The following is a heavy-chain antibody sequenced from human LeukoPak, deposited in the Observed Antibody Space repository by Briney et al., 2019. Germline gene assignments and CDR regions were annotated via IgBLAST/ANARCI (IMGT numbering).Heavy chain of an antibody. CDR1: GFTFSNYW. Sequence: GGSLRLSCAASGFTFSNYWMHWVRQAPGKGLEWVSRIHKDGSDTSYVDSVKGRFTISRDNARNTLHLQMNSLRAEDTALYYCAKDIVEWELTLFDYWGQGTLVTVSS. J-gene: IGHJ4*02. D-gene: IGHD1-26*01. V-gene: IGHV3-74*01. CDR3: AKDIVEWELTLFDY. CDR2: IHKDGSDT.